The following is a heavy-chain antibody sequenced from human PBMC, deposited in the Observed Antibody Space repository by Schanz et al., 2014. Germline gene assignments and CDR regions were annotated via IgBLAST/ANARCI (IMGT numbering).Heavy chain of an antibody. CDR3: ARGGYSSGWYDRDIAHFDY. J-gene: IGHJ4*02. V-gene: IGHV1-69*08. D-gene: IGHD6-19*01. Sequence: QVHLVQSGAEVKKPGSSVKVSCKASGGTFSSDTFSWVRQAPGQGLEWMGRIIPYNGNTNYAQKLQGRVTMTADTSTSTAYMELRSLRSDDTAVYYCARGGYSSGWYDRDIAHFDYWGQGTLVTVSS. CDR2: IIPYNGNT. CDR1: GGTFSSDT.